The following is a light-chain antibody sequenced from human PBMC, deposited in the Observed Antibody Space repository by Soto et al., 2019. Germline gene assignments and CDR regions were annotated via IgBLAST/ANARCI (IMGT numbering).Light chain of an antibody. CDR3: QQYNDYIT. V-gene: IGKV1-5*01. CDR2: AAS. Sequence: DIPMTQSPSTLSASIGDRVTITCRASQSISTWLAWYQQKPGKAPKLLIYAASALENGVPTRFSGTGSETEFTLTVSSLQPDDSATYYCQQYNDYITFGQGTRLEIK. J-gene: IGKJ5*01. CDR1: QSISTW.